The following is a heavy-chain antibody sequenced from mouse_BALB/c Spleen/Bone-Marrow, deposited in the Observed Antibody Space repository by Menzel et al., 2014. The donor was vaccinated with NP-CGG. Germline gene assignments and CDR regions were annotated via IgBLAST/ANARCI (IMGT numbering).Heavy chain of an antibody. Sequence: EVQLVESGGGLVQPGGSRKLSCAASGFTFSSFGMHWVRQAPEKGLEWVAYISSGSSTIYYAGTVKGRFTISRDNPKNTLFLQMTSLRSEDTAMYYCARGGNYAWFAYWGQGTLVTVSA. CDR3: ARGGNYAWFAY. D-gene: IGHD2-1*01. CDR2: ISSGSSTI. V-gene: IGHV5-17*02. CDR1: GFTFSSFG. J-gene: IGHJ3*01.